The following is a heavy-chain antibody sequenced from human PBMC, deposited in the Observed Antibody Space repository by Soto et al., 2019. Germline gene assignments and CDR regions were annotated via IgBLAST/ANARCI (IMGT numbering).Heavy chain of an antibody. CDR2: INSDGSST. CDR3: ARDSSPYYDFWSGFYTYFDY. Sequence: HHGGSLRLSCAVSGFTFSSHWMHWFRQAAGKGLVWVSRINSDGSSTNYADSVKGRFTISRDNAKNALYLQMNSLRADDTAVYYCARDSSPYYDFWSGFYTYFDYWGQGALVTVSS. V-gene: IGHV3-74*01. J-gene: IGHJ4*02. D-gene: IGHD3-3*01. CDR1: GFTFSSHW.